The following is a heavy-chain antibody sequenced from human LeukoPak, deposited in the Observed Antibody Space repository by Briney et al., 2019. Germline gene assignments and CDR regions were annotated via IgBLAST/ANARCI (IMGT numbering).Heavy chain of an antibody. Sequence: ASVKVSCKASGYTFITYYITWVRQAPGHGPEWMGWISAYNGNTNYAPKFQGRVTMTTDTSTSTAYMELRSLRYDDTAVYYCAREEGAPIAAANVWGLGTMVTVSS. CDR3: AREEGAPIAAANV. J-gene: IGHJ3*01. V-gene: IGHV1-18*01. CDR2: ISAYNGNT. CDR1: GYTFITYY. D-gene: IGHD6-13*01.